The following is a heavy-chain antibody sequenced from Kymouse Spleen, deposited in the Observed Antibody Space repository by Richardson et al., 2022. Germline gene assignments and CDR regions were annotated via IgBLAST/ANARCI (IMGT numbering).Heavy chain of an antibody. CDR1: GGSFSGYY. Sequence: QVQLQQWGAGLLKPSETLSLTCAVYGGSFSGYYWSWIRQPPGKGLEWIGEINHSGSTNYNPSLKSRVTISVDTSKNQFSLKLSSVTAADTAVYYCARSLTGEFDYWGQGTLVTVSS. J-gene: IGHJ4*02. CDR3: ARSLTGEFDY. D-gene: IGHD7-27*02. V-gene: IGHV4-34*01. CDR2: INHSGST.